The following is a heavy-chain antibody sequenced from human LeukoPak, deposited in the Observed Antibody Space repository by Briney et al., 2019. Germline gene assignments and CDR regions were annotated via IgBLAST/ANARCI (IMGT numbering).Heavy chain of an antibody. J-gene: IGHJ4*02. D-gene: IGHD3-3*01. Sequence: SETLSLTCIVSGGSINSDYWIWIRQPPGKGLEWIGNVFHTGNTNYSPSLRSRVTISLDTSKNQFSLSLRSVTAAGTAVYYCARATVTYDFWSGYPSYFDSWGQGTLVTVSS. CDR3: ARATVTYDFWSGYPSYFDS. CDR1: GGSINSDY. V-gene: IGHV4-59*01. CDR2: VFHTGNT.